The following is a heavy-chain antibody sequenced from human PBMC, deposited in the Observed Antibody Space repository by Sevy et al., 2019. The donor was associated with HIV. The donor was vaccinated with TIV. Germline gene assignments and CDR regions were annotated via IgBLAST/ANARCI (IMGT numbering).Heavy chain of an antibody. V-gene: IGHV1-69*13. J-gene: IGHJ5*02. CDR1: GGTFSSYA. CDR3: ARECLEVGATTNWCDP. D-gene: IGHD1-26*01. Sequence: ASVKVSCKDSGGTFSSYAISWVRQAPGQGLEWMGGIIPIFGTANYAQKFQGRVTITADESTSTAYMELSSLRSEDTAVYYCARECLEVGATTNWCDPWGQGTLVTVSS. CDR2: IIPIFGTA.